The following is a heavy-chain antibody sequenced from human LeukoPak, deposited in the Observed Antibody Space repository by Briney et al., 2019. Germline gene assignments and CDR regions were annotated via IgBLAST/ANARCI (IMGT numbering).Heavy chain of an antibody. D-gene: IGHD3-10*01. CDR2: VNGGNGVT. Sequence: ASVKVSCKTSGYTFSMYAIHWVRQAPGQRLEWMGWVNGGNGVTKYSQRFQGRVTITRDTAATTAHMDLSSLRSDDTAVYYCARTPGPMVRGLKFYYYGMDVWGKGTTVTVSS. CDR1: GYTFSMYA. V-gene: IGHV1-3*01. CDR3: ARTPGPMVRGLKFYYYGMDV. J-gene: IGHJ6*04.